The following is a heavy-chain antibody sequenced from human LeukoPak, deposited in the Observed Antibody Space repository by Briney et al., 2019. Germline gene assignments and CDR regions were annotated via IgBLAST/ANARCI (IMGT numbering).Heavy chain of an antibody. CDR3: ASDSSGYYGWFDP. J-gene: IGHJ5*02. V-gene: IGHV3-74*01. Sequence: PGGSLRLSCAASGFTFSSYWMHWVRQAPGKGLVWVSRINSDGSSTSYADSVKGRFTISRDNAKNSLYLQMNSLRAEDTAVYYCASDSSGYYGWFDPWGQGTLVTVSP. CDR2: INSDGSST. D-gene: IGHD3-22*01. CDR1: GFTFSSYW.